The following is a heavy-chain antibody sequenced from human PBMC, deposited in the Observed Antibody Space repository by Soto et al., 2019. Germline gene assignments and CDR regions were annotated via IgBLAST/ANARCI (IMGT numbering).Heavy chain of an antibody. J-gene: IGHJ6*02. CDR1: GGSISSYY. CDR3: ARVLPKDYGMDV. Sequence: SETLSLTCTVSGGSISSYYWSWIRQPPGKGLEWIGYIYYSGSTNYNPSLKSRVTISVDTSKNQFSLKLSSVTAADTAVYYCARVLPKDYGMDVWGQGTTVTVSS. D-gene: IGHD2-15*01. V-gene: IGHV4-59*01. CDR2: IYYSGST.